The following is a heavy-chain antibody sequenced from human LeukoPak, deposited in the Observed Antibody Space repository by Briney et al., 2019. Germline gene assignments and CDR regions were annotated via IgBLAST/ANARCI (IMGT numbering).Heavy chain of an antibody. CDR2: IYTSGST. CDR1: GGSISSYY. D-gene: IGHD6-19*01. J-gene: IGHJ5*02. V-gene: IGHV4-4*07. CDR3: AREAVAGVYNWFDP. Sequence: SETLSLTCTVSGGSISSYYWSWIRQPAGKGLEWIGRIYTSGSTNYNPSLKSRVTMSVDTSKNQFSLKLSSVTAADTAVYYCAREAVAGVYNWFDPWGQGTLVTVSS.